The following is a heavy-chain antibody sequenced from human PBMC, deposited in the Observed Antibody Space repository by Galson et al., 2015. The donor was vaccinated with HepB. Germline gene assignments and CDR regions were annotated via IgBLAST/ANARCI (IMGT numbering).Heavy chain of an antibody. J-gene: IGHJ4*02. Sequence: SLRLSCAASGFTFNNYGMHWVRQAPGKGLEWVALISYDGINEYYADSVKGRFTISRDNSKNTLYLQMNSLRADDTAVYYCAKDLPRRLAAVVLSLDYWGQGILVTVSS. D-gene: IGHD2-8*01. CDR2: ISYDGINE. V-gene: IGHV3-30*18. CDR3: AKDLPRRLAAVVLSLDY. CDR1: GFTFNNYG.